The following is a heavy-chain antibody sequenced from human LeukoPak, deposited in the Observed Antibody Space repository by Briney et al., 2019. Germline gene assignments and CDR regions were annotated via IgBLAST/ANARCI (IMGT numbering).Heavy chain of an antibody. Sequence: SETLSLTCTVSGGSISSYYWSWIRQPPGKGLEWIGYIYYSGSTNYNPSLKSRVTISVDTSKNQFSLKLSSVTAADTAVYYCARGQGYSYGHHYFDYWGQGTLVTVSS. CDR3: ARGQGYSYGHHYFDY. CDR1: GGSISSYY. J-gene: IGHJ4*02. D-gene: IGHD5-18*01. V-gene: IGHV4-59*12. CDR2: IYYSGST.